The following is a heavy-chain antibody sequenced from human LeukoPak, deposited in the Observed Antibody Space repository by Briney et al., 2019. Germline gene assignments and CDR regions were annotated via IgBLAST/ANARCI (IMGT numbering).Heavy chain of an antibody. CDR1: GGSISTYY. CDR3: ARTTEAHSWQTRYYSYYMDV. Sequence: SETLSLTCTVSGGSISTYYWSWIRQPPGKGLEWIGYIYYTGSTSYNPSLKSRVTMSLDASKDQFSLELNSVTPADTAVYYCARTTEAHSWQTRYYSYYMDVWGKGTTVTVSS. D-gene: IGHD6-13*01. V-gene: IGHV4-59*01. J-gene: IGHJ6*03. CDR2: IYYTGST.